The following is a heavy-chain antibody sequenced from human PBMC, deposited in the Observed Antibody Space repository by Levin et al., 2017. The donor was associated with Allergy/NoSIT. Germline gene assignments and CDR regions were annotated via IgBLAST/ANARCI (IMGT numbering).Heavy chain of an antibody. Sequence: PGGSLRLSCAASGFTFSSYDMHWVRQATGKGLEWVSAIGTAGDTYYPGSVKGRFTISRENAKNSLYLQMNSLRAGDTAVYYCARGLVVGDSSSWYDYWGQGTLVTVSS. CDR3: ARGLVVGDSSSWYDY. CDR1: GFTFSSYD. V-gene: IGHV3-13*04. J-gene: IGHJ4*02. CDR2: IGTAGDT. D-gene: IGHD6-13*01.